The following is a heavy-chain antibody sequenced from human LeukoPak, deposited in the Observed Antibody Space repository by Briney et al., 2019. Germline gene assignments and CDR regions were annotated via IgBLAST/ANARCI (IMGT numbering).Heavy chain of an antibody. Sequence: PSETLSLTCTVSGGSISSYYWSWIRQPPGKGLEWIGYIYYSGSTNYNPSLKSRVTISVDTSKNQCSLKLSSVTAADTAVYYCARGAYYYDSSGYYPSAEYFDLWGRGTLVTVSS. D-gene: IGHD3-22*01. CDR3: ARGAYYYDSSGYYPSAEYFDL. V-gene: IGHV4-59*01. CDR2: IYYSGST. CDR1: GGSISSYY. J-gene: IGHJ2*01.